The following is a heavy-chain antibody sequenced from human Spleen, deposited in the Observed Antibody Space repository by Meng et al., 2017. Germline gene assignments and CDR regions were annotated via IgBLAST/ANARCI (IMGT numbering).Heavy chain of an antibody. CDR3: ARGPTTMAHDFDY. V-gene: IGHV4-34*01. Sequence: QVQLQQWGEGLLKPSETLSLTCAVYGGSFRDYYWSWVRQPPGKGLEWIGDISHDGSTYYNPSLKSRVTISVDTSKNQFYLKLSSVTAADSAVYYCARGPTTMAHDFDYWGQGTLVTVSS. J-gene: IGHJ4*02. CDR1: GGSFRDYY. D-gene: IGHD4-11*01. CDR2: ISHDGST.